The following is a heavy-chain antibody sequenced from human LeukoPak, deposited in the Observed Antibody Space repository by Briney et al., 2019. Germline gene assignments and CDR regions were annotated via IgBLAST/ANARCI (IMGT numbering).Heavy chain of an antibody. V-gene: IGHV1-24*01. Sequence: GASVKVSCKVSGYTLTELSMHWVRQAPGKGLEWMGGFDPEDGETIYAQKFHGRVTMTEDTSTDTAYMELSSLRSEDTAEYYCATISGSYSEFDYWGQGTLVTVSS. CDR2: FDPEDGET. J-gene: IGHJ4*02. CDR3: ATISGSYSEFDY. D-gene: IGHD1-26*01. CDR1: GYTLTELS.